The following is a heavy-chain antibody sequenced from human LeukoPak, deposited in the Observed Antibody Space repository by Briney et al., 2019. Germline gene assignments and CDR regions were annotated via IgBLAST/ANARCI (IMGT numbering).Heavy chain of an antibody. CDR2: IYYSGST. J-gene: IGHJ4*02. CDR3: ARHPESLRDFDY. CDR1: GGSISSSSYY. Sequence: PSETLSLICTVSGGSISSSSYYWGWIRQPPGKGLEWIGCIYYSGSTYYNPSLKSRVTISVDTSKNQLSLKLSSATAADPAVYYCARHPESLRDFDYWGEGALVTVSS. V-gene: IGHV4-39*01. D-gene: IGHD1-14*01.